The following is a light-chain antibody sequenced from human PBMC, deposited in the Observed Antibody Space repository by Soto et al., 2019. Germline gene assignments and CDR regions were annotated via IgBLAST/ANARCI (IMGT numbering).Light chain of an antibody. V-gene: IGKV3-20*01. CDR2: DAS. J-gene: IGKJ1*01. CDR1: QSISRS. Sequence: EIVLMQSPAILSVSPGERSTLSCMASQSISRSLAWYQQKPCQAPRLLTSDASTRATGIPDTFSGSGSGTDFTLTISRLETADFAVYYCQHYGRSPTWTFGQGTKV. CDR3: QHYGRSPTWT.